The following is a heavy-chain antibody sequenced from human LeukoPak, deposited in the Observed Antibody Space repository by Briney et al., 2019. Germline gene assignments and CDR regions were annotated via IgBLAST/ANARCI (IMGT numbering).Heavy chain of an antibody. J-gene: IGHJ6*02. D-gene: IGHD2-2*01. CDR1: GGSISSGGYY. V-gene: IGHV4-61*08. Sequence: SETLSLTCTVSGGSISSGGYYWSWIRQHPGKGLEWIGHIYHSGSTNYNPSLKSRVTISIDTSKNQFSLKLTSMTSADTAVYYCARDGPAYTSRWYDYYYGLDVWGQGTTVTVSS. CDR2: IYHSGST. CDR3: ARDGPAYTSRWYDYYYGLDV.